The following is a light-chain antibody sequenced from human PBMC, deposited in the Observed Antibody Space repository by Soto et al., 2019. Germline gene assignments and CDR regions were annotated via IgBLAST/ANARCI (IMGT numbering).Light chain of an antibody. J-gene: IGKJ5*01. CDR3: QQYNNWPFS. CDR2: DVS. CDR1: QSVSSK. Sequence: EIVMTQSPDTLSVTPGERASLCCRASQSVSSKLTWYQQKPGQAPRLLIYDVSTRATGVPARFSGTGSETDFTLTISGLQSEDSAVYFCQQYNNWPFSFGQGTRLEIK. V-gene: IGKV3-15*01.